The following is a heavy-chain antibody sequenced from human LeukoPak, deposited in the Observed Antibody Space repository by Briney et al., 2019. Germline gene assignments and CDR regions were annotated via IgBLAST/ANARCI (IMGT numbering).Heavy chain of an antibody. CDR1: GGTFSSYT. D-gene: IGHD1-14*01. Sequence: SVKVSCKASGGTFSSYTISWVRQAPGQGLEWMGRIIPILGIANYAQKFQGRVTITADKSTSTAYMELSSLRSEDTAVYYCASNPDYYYCGMDVWGQGTTVTVSS. CDR2: IIPILGIA. CDR3: ASNPDYYYCGMDV. V-gene: IGHV1-69*02. J-gene: IGHJ6*02.